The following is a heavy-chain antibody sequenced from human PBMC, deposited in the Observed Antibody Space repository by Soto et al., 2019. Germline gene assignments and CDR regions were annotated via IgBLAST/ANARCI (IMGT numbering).Heavy chain of an antibody. CDR1: GYTFINYH. D-gene: IGHD5-12*01. CDR3: AKSPRGEMATD. CDR2: INTYNGMT. J-gene: IGHJ4*02. V-gene: IGHV1-18*01. Sequence: QVQLVQSGGEVKKPGASVTVSCKASGYTFINYHITWVRQAPGQGLEWMAWINTYNGMTDYAQRFQGRVTMTRDTSXXXAYXXXRNXXSXXXXXXXXAKSPRGEMATDWGQGTLVTVSS.